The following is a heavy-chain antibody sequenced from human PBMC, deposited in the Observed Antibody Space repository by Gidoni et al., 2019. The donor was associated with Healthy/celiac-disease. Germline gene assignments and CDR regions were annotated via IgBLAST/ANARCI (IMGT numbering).Heavy chain of an antibody. CDR1: GFTFSSYG. V-gene: IGHV3-33*01. J-gene: IGHJ4*02. Sequence: QVQLVESGGGVVQPGRSLRLSCAASGFTFSSYGMHWVRQAPGKGLEWVAVIWYDGSNKYYADSVKGRFTISRDNSKNTLYLQMNSLRAEDTAVYYCARDPENVVVPVSYYFDYWGQGTLVTVSS. D-gene: IGHD2-2*01. CDR3: ARDPENVVVPVSYYFDY. CDR2: IWYDGSNK.